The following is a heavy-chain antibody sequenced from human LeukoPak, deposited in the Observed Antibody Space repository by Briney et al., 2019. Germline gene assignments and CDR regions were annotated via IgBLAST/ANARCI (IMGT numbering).Heavy chain of an antibody. Sequence: SQTLSLTCAISGGSISRAGYYWSWIRQHPGKGLEWIGYIYYSGSTNYNPSLKSRVTISVDTSKNQFSLKLSSVTAADTAVYYCASSPYYYDSSGYYDWGQGTLVTVSS. J-gene: IGHJ4*02. V-gene: IGHV4-31*11. CDR2: IYYSGST. CDR1: GGSISRAGYY. CDR3: ASSPYYYDSSGYYD. D-gene: IGHD3-22*01.